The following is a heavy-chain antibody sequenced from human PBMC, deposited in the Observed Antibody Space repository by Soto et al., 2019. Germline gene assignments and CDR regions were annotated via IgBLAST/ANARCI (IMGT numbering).Heavy chain of an antibody. J-gene: IGHJ4*02. V-gene: IGHV4-30-4*01. CDR1: GGSISSGNYY. CDR2: ISYSGST. Sequence: SETLSLTCTVSGGSISSGNYYWSWIRQPPGKGLEWIGFISYSGSTYYSTSLKSRVTISVDTSKSQFSLNLSFVTAADTAVYYCSTMGTPATGLYFFDYWGQGSLVTAPQ. D-gene: IGHD2-15*01. CDR3: STMGTPATGLYFFDY.